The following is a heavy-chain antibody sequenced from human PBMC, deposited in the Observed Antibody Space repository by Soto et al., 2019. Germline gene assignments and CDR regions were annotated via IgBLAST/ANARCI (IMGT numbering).Heavy chain of an antibody. CDR2: INSDGSIT. J-gene: IGHJ4*02. CDR3: ARAMTSVGAAAKGDF. Sequence: GGSLRLSCAASGFTFNTHWMHWVRQAPGKGLVWVSRINSDGSITDYADSVKGRFSISRDNPRNTLYLQMNSPSPEDTTVYYCARAMTSVGAAAKGDFWGQGTLVTVSS. D-gene: IGHD1-26*01. CDR1: GFTFNTHW. V-gene: IGHV3-74*01.